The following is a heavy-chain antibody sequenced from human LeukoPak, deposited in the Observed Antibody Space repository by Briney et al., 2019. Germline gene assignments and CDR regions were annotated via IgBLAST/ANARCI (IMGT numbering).Heavy chain of an antibody. CDR1: GYTFTSYG. V-gene: IGHV1-18*01. CDR2: ISAYNGNT. J-gene: IGHJ4*02. CDR3: ASTIHCGGDCPSEY. Sequence: ASVKVSCKASGYTFTSYGISWVRQAPGQGLEWMGWISAYNGNTNYAQKLQGRVTMTTDTSTSTAYMELRSLRSDDTAVYYCASTIHCGGDCPSEYWGQGTLVTVSS. D-gene: IGHD2-21*02.